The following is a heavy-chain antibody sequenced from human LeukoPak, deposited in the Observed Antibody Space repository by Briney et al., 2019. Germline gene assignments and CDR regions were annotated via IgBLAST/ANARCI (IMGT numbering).Heavy chain of an antibody. J-gene: IGHJ6*03. V-gene: IGHV4-39*01. D-gene: IGHD3-9*01. CDR2: IYYSGST. Sequence: SETLSLTCTVSGGSISSSSYYWGWIRQPPGKGLEWIGSIYYSGSTYYNPSLKSRVTISVDTSKNQFSLKLSSVTAADTAVYYCARVEWMTGYYGTDYYYMDVWGKGTTVTISS. CDR1: GGSISSSSYY. CDR3: ARVEWMTGYYGTDYYYMDV.